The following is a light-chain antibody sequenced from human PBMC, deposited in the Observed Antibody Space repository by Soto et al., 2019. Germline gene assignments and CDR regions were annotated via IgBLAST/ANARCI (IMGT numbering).Light chain of an antibody. CDR1: QNITNY. V-gene: IGKV1-39*01. CDR3: QQSYLPPFT. CDR2: AAF. J-gene: IGKJ3*01. Sequence: DIQMTQSPSSLSASVGDRVTITCRASQNITNYLNWYQQKPGKAPKLLIYAAFSLQSGVPSRFSGSGSGTDFTLTISSLHPEDFATYYCQQSYLPPFTFGPGTKVDIK.